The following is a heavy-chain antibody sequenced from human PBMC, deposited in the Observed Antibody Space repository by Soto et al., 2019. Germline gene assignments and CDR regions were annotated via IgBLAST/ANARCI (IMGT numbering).Heavy chain of an antibody. CDR1: GGSISSSSYY. CDR3: ARQSSSWYESRSWYFDL. V-gene: IGHV4-39*01. J-gene: IGHJ2*01. Sequence: QLQLQESGPGLVKPSETLSLTCTVSGGSISSSSYYWGWIRQPPGKGLEWIGSIYYSGSTYYNPSLKSRVTISVDTSKNQFSLKLSSVTAADTAVYYCARQSSSWYESRSWYFDLWGRGTLVTVSS. D-gene: IGHD6-13*01. CDR2: IYYSGST.